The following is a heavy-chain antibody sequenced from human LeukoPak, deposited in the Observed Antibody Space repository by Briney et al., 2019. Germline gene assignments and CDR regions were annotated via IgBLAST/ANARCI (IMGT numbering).Heavy chain of an antibody. V-gene: IGHV3-30*04. CDR1: GFTFSSYA. Sequence: GGSLRLSCAASGFTFSSYAMSWVRQAPGKGLEWVAVISYDGSNKYYADSVKGRFTISRDNSKNTLYLQMNSLRAEDTAVYYCARDRGVVVIEGAFDIWGQGTMVTVSS. CDR2: ISYDGSNK. J-gene: IGHJ3*02. CDR3: ARDRGVVVIEGAFDI. D-gene: IGHD2-2*01.